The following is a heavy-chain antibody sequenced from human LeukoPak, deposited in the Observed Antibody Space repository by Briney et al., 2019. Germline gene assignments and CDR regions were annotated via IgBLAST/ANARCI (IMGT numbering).Heavy chain of an antibody. Sequence: PGGSLRLSCAASGLILSSYGIHWVRQAPGKGREWVAVIWYDGTNIYYGDSVKGRFSISRDSSKNTVYLQMDSLRAEDTAVYYCARDAGGAFGNYVNYFDYWGQGTLVTVSS. D-gene: IGHD4-11*01. CDR1: GLILSSYG. CDR2: IWYDGTNI. V-gene: IGHV3-33*01. J-gene: IGHJ4*02. CDR3: ARDAGGAFGNYVNYFDY.